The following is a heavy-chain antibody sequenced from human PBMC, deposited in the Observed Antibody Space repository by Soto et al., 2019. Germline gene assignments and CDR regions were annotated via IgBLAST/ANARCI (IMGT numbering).Heavy chain of an antibody. CDR2: IIPILGIA. CDR3: AREIIAAAATVYYYGMDV. CDR1: GGTFSSYT. J-gene: IGHJ6*02. V-gene: IGHV1-69*02. Sequence: ASVKVSCKASGGTFSSYTISWVRQAPGQGLEWMGRIIPILGIAKYAQKFQGRVTITRDTSTSTAYMELSSLRSEDTAVYYCAREIIAAAATVYYYGMDVWGQGTTVTVSS. D-gene: IGHD6-13*01.